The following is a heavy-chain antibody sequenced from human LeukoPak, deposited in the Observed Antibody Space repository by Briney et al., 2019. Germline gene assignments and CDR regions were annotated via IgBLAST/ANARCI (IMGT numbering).Heavy chain of an antibody. D-gene: IGHD5/OR15-5a*01. CDR3: AKGVYSVFPDSRVLDY. J-gene: IGHJ4*02. V-gene: IGHV3-23*01. CDR1: GFTFNNYA. Sequence: GGSLRLSCAASGFTFNNYAMNWVRQAPGKGLEWVSIISGSGDSTYYANSVKGRFTISRDNSKNTLYLQMSSLSAEDTAVYYCAKGVYSVFPDSRVLDYWGQGTLVTVSS. CDR2: ISGSGDST.